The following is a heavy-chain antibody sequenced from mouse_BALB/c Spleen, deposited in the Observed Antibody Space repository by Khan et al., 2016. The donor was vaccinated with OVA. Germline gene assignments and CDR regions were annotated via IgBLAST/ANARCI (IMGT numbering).Heavy chain of an antibody. CDR2: IWSDGST. D-gene: IGHD2-10*01. Sequence: VQLVESGPALVAPSQSLSITCTISGFSLTNYGVHWVRQPPGKGLEWLVVIWSDGSTTYNSALKSRLSISKDNSKSHVFLKMNSLQTDDTAMYYCARQPYYHYYVMDYWGQGTSVTVSS. CDR3: ARQPYYHYYVMDY. J-gene: IGHJ4*01. CDR1: GFSLTNYG. V-gene: IGHV2-6-1*01.